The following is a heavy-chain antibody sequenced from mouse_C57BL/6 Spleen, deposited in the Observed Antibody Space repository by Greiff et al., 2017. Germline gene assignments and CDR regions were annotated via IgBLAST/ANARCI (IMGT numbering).Heavy chain of an antibody. J-gene: IGHJ3*01. D-gene: IGHD2-4*01. CDR1: GYTFTEYT. CDR3: ARHEDYDYWFAY. Sequence: VKLMESGAELVKPGASVKLSCKASGYTFTEYTIHWVKQRSGQGLEWIGWFYPGSGSIKYNEKFKDKATLTADKSSSTVYMELSRLTSEDSAVYFCARHEDYDYWFAYWGQGTLVTVSA. CDR2: FYPGSGSI. V-gene: IGHV1-62-2*01.